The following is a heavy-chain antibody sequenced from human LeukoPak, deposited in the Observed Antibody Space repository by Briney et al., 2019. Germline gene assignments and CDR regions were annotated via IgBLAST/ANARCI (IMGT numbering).Heavy chain of an antibody. D-gene: IGHD3-10*01. Sequence: PSETLSLTCTVSGGSFSIYYWSWIRQPAGKGLEWIGHIYTSGTTNYNPSLKSRVTMSIDTSKNQFSLKLSSVTAADTAIYYCARDAKYYYGSRTYFFFEYWGQGTLLTVSS. CDR2: IYTSGTT. CDR3: ARDAKYYYGSRTYFFFEY. CDR1: GGSFSIYY. V-gene: IGHV4-4*07. J-gene: IGHJ4*02.